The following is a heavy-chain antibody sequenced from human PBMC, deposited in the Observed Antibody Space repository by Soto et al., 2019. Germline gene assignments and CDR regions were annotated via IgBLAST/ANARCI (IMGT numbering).Heavy chain of an antibody. CDR1: GFTFTSYG. CDR3: VSDRGYGHASVPYS. Sequence: QAHLVESGGGVVQPGRSLRLSCAASGFTFTSYGMHWVRQAPGTRLEWVAVISYDGGLQHYADSVKGRFTISRDNSKNMVRLQRNSLRAEDTAVYYCVSDRGYGHASVPYSWGQGTLVSVSS. CDR2: ISYDGGLQ. V-gene: IGHV3-30*03. J-gene: IGHJ4*02. D-gene: IGHD5-18*01.